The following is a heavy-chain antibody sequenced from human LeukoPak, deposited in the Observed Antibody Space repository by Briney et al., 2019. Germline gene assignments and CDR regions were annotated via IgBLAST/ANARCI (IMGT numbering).Heavy chain of an antibody. J-gene: IGHJ3*02. CDR3: ARLAGADAFDI. Sequence: PGGSLRLSCAASGFTFSGSAMEWVRQAPGKGLEWVGRIRSKANGYTTAYGASVKGRFTISRDDLKRTTYVQMKSLKIEYTAVYYCARLAGADAFDIWGPGTMVTASS. D-gene: IGHD4/OR15-4a*01. V-gene: IGHV3-73*01. CDR2: IRSKANGYTT. CDR1: GFTFSGSA.